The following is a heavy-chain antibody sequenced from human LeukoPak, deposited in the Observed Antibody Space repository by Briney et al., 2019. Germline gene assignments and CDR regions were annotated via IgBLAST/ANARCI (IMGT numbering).Heavy chain of an antibody. J-gene: IGHJ4*02. D-gene: IGHD3-10*01. CDR1: GYTFSDHH. CDR3: SGHYGPVPV. Sequence: VASVKVSCKASGYTFSDHHILWVRQAPGQGLEWMGCIHPNAHDTTYAHKFQGRITMTTDTSMSTAYMELNRVTSDDTAVYYCSGHYGPVPVWGQGTLITASS. CDR2: IHPNAHDT. V-gene: IGHV1-2*02.